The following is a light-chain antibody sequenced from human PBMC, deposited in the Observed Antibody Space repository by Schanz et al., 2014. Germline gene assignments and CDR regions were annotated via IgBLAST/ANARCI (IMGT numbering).Light chain of an antibody. CDR3: QHYNNWPPYT. CDR1: QSITSF. V-gene: IGKV1-39*01. J-gene: IGKJ2*01. Sequence: DIQMTQSPSSLSASVGDRVTISCRASQSITSFLNWYQHKPGRAPKLLIYAASSLQSGVPSRFSGSGSGTEFTLTISSLQSEDFAVYYCQHYNNWPPYTFGQGTKVEIK. CDR2: AAS.